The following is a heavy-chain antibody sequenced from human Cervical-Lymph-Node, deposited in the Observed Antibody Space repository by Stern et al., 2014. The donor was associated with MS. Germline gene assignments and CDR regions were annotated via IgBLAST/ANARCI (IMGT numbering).Heavy chain of an antibody. CDR1: GGSFSGYY. Sequence: QVQLQQWGAGLLKPSETLSLTCAVYGGSFSGYYWSWIRQPPGKGLEWIGEINHSGSTNYNPSLKSRVTISVDTSKNQFSLKLSSVTAADTAVYYCASSNYDFWSGYRYWGQGTLVTVSS. CDR2: INHSGST. CDR3: ASSNYDFWSGYRY. D-gene: IGHD3-3*01. J-gene: IGHJ4*02. V-gene: IGHV4-34*01.